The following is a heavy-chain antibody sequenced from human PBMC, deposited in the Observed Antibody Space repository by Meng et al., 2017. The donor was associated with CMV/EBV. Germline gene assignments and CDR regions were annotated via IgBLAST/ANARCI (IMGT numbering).Heavy chain of an antibody. J-gene: IGHJ4*02. CDR2: INHSGST. D-gene: IGHD6-6*01. CDR3: ARVVAARLDY. Sequence: LSLPCAVYGGSFSGYCWRWSRQPPGKGLGWIGKINHSGSTNYNPSLKSRVTISVDTSKNQFSLKLGSVTAADTAVYYCARVVAARLDYWGQGTLVTVSS. V-gene: IGHV4-34*01. CDR1: GGSFSGYC.